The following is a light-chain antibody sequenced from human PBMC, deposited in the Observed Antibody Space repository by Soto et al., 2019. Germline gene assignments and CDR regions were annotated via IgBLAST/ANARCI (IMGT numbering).Light chain of an antibody. J-gene: IGKJ1*01. CDR1: QSVSIW. V-gene: IGKV1-5*03. Sequence: DIQMTQSPSTLSASVGDRVTITCRASQSVSIWLAWYQHKPGKAPKLLIYKASTIESGVPSRFSGSGSGTEFTLTITSLQPDDFATYYCQQYNSYPWTFGQGTKVEIK. CDR2: KAS. CDR3: QQYNSYPWT.